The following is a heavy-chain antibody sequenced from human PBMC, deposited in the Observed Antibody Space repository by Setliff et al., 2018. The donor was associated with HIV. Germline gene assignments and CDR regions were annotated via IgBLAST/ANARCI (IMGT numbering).Heavy chain of an antibody. J-gene: IGHJ4*02. CDR1: GYIFTNYV. Sequence: ASVKVSCKASGYIFTNYVIQWVRQAPGQRLEWLGWINAGNGDTRYSQKFQGRIYITRDTSATTVYMELSRLRSEDTGLYYCARGGPFLPFYFNFWGQGTLVTVSS. D-gene: IGHD3-16*01. CDR2: INAGNGDT. V-gene: IGHV1-3*01. CDR3: ARGGPFLPFYFNF.